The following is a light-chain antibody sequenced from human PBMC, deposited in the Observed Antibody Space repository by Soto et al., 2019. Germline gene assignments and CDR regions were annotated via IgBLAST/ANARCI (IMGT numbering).Light chain of an antibody. J-gene: IGKJ1*01. CDR1: QSVSNNF. CDR2: GAS. CDR3: QQYGSSPRT. Sequence: DIVLTQSPGTLSLSPGERATLSCRASQSVSNNFLAWFQQKPGQAPRLLIYGASSRATGIPDRFSGSGSGTDFTLTISGLEPEYFAMYYCQQYGSSPRTFGQGTKVDVK. V-gene: IGKV3-20*01.